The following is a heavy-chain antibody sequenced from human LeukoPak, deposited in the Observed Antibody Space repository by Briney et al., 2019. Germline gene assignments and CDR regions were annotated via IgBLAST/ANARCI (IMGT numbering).Heavy chain of an antibody. CDR2: IRFDGSNK. CDR3: AKEKLVVKYFDY. V-gene: IGHV3-30*02. Sequence: GGSLRLSCAASGFTFSNYGVHWVRQAPGKGLEWVAFIRFDGSNKYYADSVKGRFTISRDNSKNTLYLQMNSLRAEDTAVYYCAKEKLVVKYFDYWGQGTLVTVSS. CDR1: GFTFSNYG. D-gene: IGHD2-2*01. J-gene: IGHJ4*02.